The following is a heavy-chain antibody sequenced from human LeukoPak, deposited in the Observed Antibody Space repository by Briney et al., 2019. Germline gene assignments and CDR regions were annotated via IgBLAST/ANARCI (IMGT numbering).Heavy chain of an antibody. V-gene: IGHV1-2*02. J-gene: IGHJ5*02. Sequence: GASVKVSCKASGYTFTGYYMHWVRQAPGQGLEWMGWINPNSGGTNYAQKFQGRVTMTRDTSISTAYMELSRLRSDDTAVYYCARVGGVVPAAIRSWFDPWGQGTLVTVSS. D-gene: IGHD2-2*02. CDR3: ARVGGVVPAAIRSWFDP. CDR2: INPNSGGT. CDR1: GYTFTGYY.